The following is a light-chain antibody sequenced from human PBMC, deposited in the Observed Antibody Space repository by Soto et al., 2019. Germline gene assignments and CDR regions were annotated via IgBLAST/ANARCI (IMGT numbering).Light chain of an antibody. CDR3: QQFIDGWT. J-gene: IGKJ1*01. V-gene: IGKV1-5*01. Sequence: DIQMTQSPSTLSASVGARFAMTCRASQSISSWLAWYQQMPGKAPNLLIYDASSLESGVPSRFRGSGSETEFTLTISGLQPDDFATYYCQQFIDGWTFGQGTKVDI. CDR2: DAS. CDR1: QSISSW.